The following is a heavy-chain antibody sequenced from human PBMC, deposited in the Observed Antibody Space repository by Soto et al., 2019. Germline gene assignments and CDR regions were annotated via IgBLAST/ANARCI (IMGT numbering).Heavy chain of an antibody. Sequence: EVQLVESGGGLVQPGRSLRLSCVASGFTADDYALHWVRQAPGKGLEWVSGISSNSDTIHYADSVKGRFTLSRDNAKNPLFLQMNSLRPEDTAVYYCAKDMQWGGMTTIHYFDSWGQGTLVTVSS. J-gene: IGHJ4*02. D-gene: IGHD4-17*01. CDR1: GFTADDYA. V-gene: IGHV3-9*02. CDR3: AKDMQWGGMTTIHYFDS. CDR2: ISSNSDTI.